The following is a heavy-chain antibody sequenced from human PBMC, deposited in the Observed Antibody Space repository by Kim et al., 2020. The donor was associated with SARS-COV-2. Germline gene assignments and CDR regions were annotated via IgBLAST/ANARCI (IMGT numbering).Heavy chain of an antibody. J-gene: IGHJ6*02. Sequence: SETLSLTCAVYGGSFSGYYWSWIRQPPGKGLEWIGEINHSGSTNYNPSLKSRVTISVDTSKNQFSLKLSSVTAADTAVYYCARVDRWITMVRGVISYYYYGMDVWGQGTTVTVSS. CDR3: ARVDRWITMVRGVISYYYYGMDV. CDR2: INHSGST. CDR1: GGSFSGYY. V-gene: IGHV4-34*01. D-gene: IGHD3-10*01.